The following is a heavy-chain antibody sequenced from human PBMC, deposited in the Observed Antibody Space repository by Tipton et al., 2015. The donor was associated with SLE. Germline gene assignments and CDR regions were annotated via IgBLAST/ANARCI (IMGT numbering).Heavy chain of an antibody. D-gene: IGHD2-8*02. Sequence: TLSLTCAVYGGSFSGYYWSWIRQPPGKGLEWIGEINHSGSTNYNPSLKSRVTISVDTSKNQFSLKLSSVTAADTAVYYCARGGCTGGVCYSDWFDPWGQGTLVTVSS. CDR3: ARGGCTGGVCYSDWFDP. V-gene: IGHV4-34*01. CDR1: GGSFSGYY. CDR2: INHSGST. J-gene: IGHJ5*02.